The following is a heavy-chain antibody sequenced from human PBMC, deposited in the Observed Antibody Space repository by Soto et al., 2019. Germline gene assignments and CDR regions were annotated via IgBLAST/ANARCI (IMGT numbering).Heavy chain of an antibody. CDR3: AKDRIARVVVAPSDY. CDR1: GFTFSSYG. D-gene: IGHD2-15*01. CDR2: ISYDGSTQ. Sequence: QVQLVESGGGVVQPGRSLRLSCAASGFTFSSYGMHWVRQAPCKGMEWVAVISYDGSTQYYADSVKGRFTISRDNSQNTLYLHMTSMRAEDTAVYYCAKDRIARVVVAPSDYWGQGTLVTVSS. V-gene: IGHV3-30*18. J-gene: IGHJ4*02.